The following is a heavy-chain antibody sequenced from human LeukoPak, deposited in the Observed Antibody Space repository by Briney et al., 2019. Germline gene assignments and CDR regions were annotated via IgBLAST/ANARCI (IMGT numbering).Heavy chain of an antibody. CDR3: AKDIRVVAGKGSFDY. J-gene: IGHJ4*02. CDR1: GFTFDDYA. CDR2: ISWNSGSI. V-gene: IGHV3-9*01. Sequence: GGSLRLSCAASGFTFDDYAMHWVRQAPGKGLEWVSGISWNSGSIGYADSVKGRFTISRDNAKNSLYLQMNSLRAEDTALYYCAKDIRVVAGKGSFDYWGQGTLVTVSS. D-gene: IGHD6-19*01.